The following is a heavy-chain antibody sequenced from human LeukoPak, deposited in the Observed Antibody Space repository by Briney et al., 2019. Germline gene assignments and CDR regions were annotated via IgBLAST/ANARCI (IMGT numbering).Heavy chain of an antibody. J-gene: IGHJ6*03. Sequence: SVKVSCKASGGTFSSYAISWVRQAPGQGLEWMGGIIPIFGTANYAQKFQGRVTITTDESTSTAYMELSSLRSEDTAVYYCARDGRNYRLCYYYMDVWGKGTTVTVSS. D-gene: IGHD1-7*01. CDR1: GGTFSSYA. CDR2: IIPIFGTA. CDR3: ARDGRNYRLCYYYMDV. V-gene: IGHV1-69*05.